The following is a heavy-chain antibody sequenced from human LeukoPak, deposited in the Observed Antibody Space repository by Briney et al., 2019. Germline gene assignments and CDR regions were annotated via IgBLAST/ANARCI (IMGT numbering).Heavy chain of an antibody. V-gene: IGHV1-69*04. CDR3: ASRYYYDSSGHYDN. CDR1: GGTFSSYA. Sequence: ASVKVSCKASGGTFSSYAISWVRQAPGQGLEWMGRIIPILGIANYAQKFQGRVTITADKSTSTAYMELSSLRSEDTAVYYCASRYYYDSSGHYDNWGQGTLVTVSS. CDR2: IIPILGIA. D-gene: IGHD3-22*01. J-gene: IGHJ4*02.